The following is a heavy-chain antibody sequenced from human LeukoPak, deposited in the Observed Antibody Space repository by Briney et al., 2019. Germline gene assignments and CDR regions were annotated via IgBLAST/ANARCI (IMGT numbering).Heavy chain of an antibody. J-gene: IGHJ4*02. CDR3: ASGPVLLWFGELLV. CDR2: ISDDGSIT. V-gene: IGHV3-74*03. D-gene: IGHD3-10*01. CDR1: GFTFSRDW. Sequence: GGSLRLSCAASGFTFSRDWMHWVRQAPGKGLVWVSRISDDGSITTYADSVQGRFTISRDNAKNTLYLQMNSLRAEDTAVYYCASGPVLLWFGELLVWGQGTLVTVSS.